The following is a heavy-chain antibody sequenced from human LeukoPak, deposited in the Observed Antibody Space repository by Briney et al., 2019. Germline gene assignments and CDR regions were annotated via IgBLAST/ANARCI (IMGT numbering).Heavy chain of an antibody. J-gene: IGHJ4*02. CDR2: IKQDGSEK. CDR3: AREDSVSDY. Sequence: GGSLRLSCAASGFTFSSYWMTWVRQAPGKGLEWVANIKQDGSEKFYVDSVKGRFTISRGNAKNSLYLQMNSLRADDTAVYYCAREDSVSDYWGQGTLVTVSS. V-gene: IGHV3-7*01. D-gene: IGHD5-18*01. CDR1: GFTFSSYW.